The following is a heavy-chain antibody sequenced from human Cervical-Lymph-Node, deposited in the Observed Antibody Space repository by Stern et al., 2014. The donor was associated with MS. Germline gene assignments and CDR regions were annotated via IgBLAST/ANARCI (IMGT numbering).Heavy chain of an antibody. V-gene: IGHV3-33*01. D-gene: IGHD5-18*01. CDR2: IWYDGSNK. CDR1: GFTFSSYG. Sequence: VQLVESGGGVVQPGRSLRLSCAASGFTFSSYGMHWVRQAPGKGLEWVAVIWYDGSNKYHAESEKGRFTISSDNSKNTLYLQMNSLRAEDTAVYYWARGATVDTAMVEEVDYFDYWGQGTLVTVSS. CDR3: ARGATVDTAMVEEVDYFDY. J-gene: IGHJ4*02.